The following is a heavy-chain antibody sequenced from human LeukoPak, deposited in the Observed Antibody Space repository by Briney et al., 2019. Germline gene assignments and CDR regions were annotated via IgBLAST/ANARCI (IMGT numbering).Heavy chain of an antibody. D-gene: IGHD3-10*01. CDR2: INHSGST. V-gene: IGHV4-34*01. CDR1: GGSFSGYY. J-gene: IGHJ4*02. CDR3: ARGGVRGVTT. Sequence: PSETLSLTCAVYGGSFSGYYWSWIRQPPGKGLEWIGEINHSGSTNYNPSLKSRVTISVDTSKNQFSLKLSSVTAADTAVYYCARGGVRGVTTWGQGTLVTVSS.